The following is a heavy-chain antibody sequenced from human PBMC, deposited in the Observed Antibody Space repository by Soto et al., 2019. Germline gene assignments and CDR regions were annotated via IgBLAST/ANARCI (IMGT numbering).Heavy chain of an antibody. D-gene: IGHD3-10*01. CDR3: AGVTSMVRGVIDNWFDP. V-gene: IGHV1-69*01. CDR1: GGTFSSYA. Sequence: QVPLVQSGAEVKKPGSSVTVSCKASGGTFSSYAIHWVRQAPGQGLEWMGGIIPMYGPAKYAQRFQGRVTINADESTTTVYMELTSLTSQDPAVYYCAGVTSMVRGVIDNWFDPWGHGTLVTVSS. J-gene: IGHJ5*02. CDR2: IIPMYGPA.